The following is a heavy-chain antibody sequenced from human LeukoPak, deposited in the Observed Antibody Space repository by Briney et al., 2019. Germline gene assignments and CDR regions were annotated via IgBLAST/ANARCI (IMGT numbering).Heavy chain of an antibody. V-gene: IGHV3-30*18. CDR1: GFTFSDYG. Sequence: GGSLRLSCAVSGFTFSDYGMHWVRQAPGKGLEWVAVASYDTTNRYYADSVKGRFTISRDNYKNTLDLEMNSLRPEDTAVYYCAKGSYRTTVSYFDFWGQGTLVIVSS. J-gene: IGHJ4*02. CDR2: ASYDTTNR. D-gene: IGHD4-17*01. CDR3: AKGSYRTTVSYFDF.